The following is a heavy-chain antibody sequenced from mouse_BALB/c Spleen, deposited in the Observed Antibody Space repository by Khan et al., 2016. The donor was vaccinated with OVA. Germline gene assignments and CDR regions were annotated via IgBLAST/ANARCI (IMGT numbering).Heavy chain of an antibody. J-gene: IGHJ1*01. Sequence: VQLQQSGAELVKPGASVKLSCTASGFNIKDTYMHWVKQRPEQGLEWIGRIDPANGNTKYDPKFQGKATITADTSSNTAYLQLSSLTSEETAVYYWAREGTYFWYFDVWGAGTTVTVSP. CDR2: IDPANGNT. V-gene: IGHV14-3*02. CDR3: AREGTYFWYFDV. D-gene: IGHD2-10*01. CDR1: GFNIKDTY.